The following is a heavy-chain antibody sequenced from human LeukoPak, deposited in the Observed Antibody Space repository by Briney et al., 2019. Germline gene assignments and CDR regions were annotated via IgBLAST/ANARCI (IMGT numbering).Heavy chain of an antibody. CDR2: INHGGNT. Sequence: SETLSLTCAVYGGSFSAYYWSWVRQPPGKGLEWIGDINHGGNTNYDPSLKSRVTISVDTSKNQFSLKLSSVTAADTAVYYCARVGLYGSETYAALDIWGQGTMVTVSS. V-gene: IGHV4-34*01. J-gene: IGHJ3*02. CDR1: GGSFSAYY. D-gene: IGHD3-10*01. CDR3: ARVGLYGSETYAALDI.